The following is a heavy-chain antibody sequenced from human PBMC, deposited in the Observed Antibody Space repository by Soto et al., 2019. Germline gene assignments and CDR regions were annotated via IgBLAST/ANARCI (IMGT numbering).Heavy chain of an antibody. CDR1: GDSVSSNSAA. J-gene: IGHJ4*02. V-gene: IGHV6-1*01. CDR2: TYYRSKWYN. CDR3: ARDLVVAIAGFDY. Sequence: SQTLSLTCAISGDSVSSNSAAWNWISHSPSRGLEWLGRTYYRSKWYNDYAVSVKSRITINPDTSKNQFSLQLNSVTPEDTAMYYCARDLVVAIAGFDYWGQGTLVTVSS. D-gene: IGHD1-26*01.